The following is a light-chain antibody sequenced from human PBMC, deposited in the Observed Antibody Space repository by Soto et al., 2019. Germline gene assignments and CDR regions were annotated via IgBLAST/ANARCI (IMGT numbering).Light chain of an antibody. J-gene: IGKJ1*01. CDR1: QEISNS. Sequence: DIQMTQSPSSLSASVGDRFTMACRASQEISNSLDWFQQKPGKAPKLLIYKASTLKSGVPSRFSGSGSGTEFTLTISSLQPDDFATYYCQHYNSYSEAFGQGTKVDI. CDR3: QHYNSYSEA. V-gene: IGKV1-16*01. CDR2: KAS.